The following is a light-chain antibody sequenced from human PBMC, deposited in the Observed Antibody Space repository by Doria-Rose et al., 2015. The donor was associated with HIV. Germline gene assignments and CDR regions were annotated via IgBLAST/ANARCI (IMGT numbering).Light chain of an antibody. CDR2: GNT. J-gene: IGLJ1*01. Sequence: QSVVTQPPSVSGAPGQRVAISCTGSSSNIGAGFDVNWYQQFPGTAPKLLIHGNTNRPSGVPDRFSGSKSGTSASLAISGLRAEDEADYYCQSYDSRLSAYVFGTGTKVTVL. CDR3: QSYDSRLSAYV. V-gene: IGLV1-40*01. CDR1: SSNIGAGFD.